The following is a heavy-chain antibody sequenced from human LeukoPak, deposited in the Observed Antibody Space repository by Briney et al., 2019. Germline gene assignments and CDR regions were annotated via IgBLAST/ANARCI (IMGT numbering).Heavy chain of an antibody. CDR1: GGSFSGYY. CDR3: ARTLWGYSYGRPHYYYYMDV. Sequence: SETLSLTCAVYGGSFSGYYWSWIRQPPGKGLEWIGEINHSGSTNYNPSLKSRVTISVDTSKNQFSLKLSSVTAADTAVYYCARTLWGYSYGRPHYYYYMDVWGKGTTVTVSS. V-gene: IGHV4-34*01. D-gene: IGHD5-18*01. CDR2: INHSGST. J-gene: IGHJ6*03.